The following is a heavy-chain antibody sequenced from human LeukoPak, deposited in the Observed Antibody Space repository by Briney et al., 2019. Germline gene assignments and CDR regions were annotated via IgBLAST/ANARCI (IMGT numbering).Heavy chain of an antibody. J-gene: IGHJ4*02. D-gene: IGHD3-22*01. CDR2: INHSGST. Sequence: SETLSLTCAVYGGSFSGYYWSWIRQPPGKGLEWIGEINHSGSTNYNPSLKSRVTMSVDTSKNQFSLKLSSVTAADTAVYYCARDNYYDGYFDYWGQGTLVTVSS. CDR3: ARDNYYDGYFDY. V-gene: IGHV4-34*01. CDR1: GGSFSGYY.